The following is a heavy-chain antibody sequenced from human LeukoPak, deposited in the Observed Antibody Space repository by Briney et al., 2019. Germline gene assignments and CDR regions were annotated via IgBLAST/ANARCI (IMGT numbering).Heavy chain of an antibody. V-gene: IGHV3-30-3*01. CDR2: ISYDGSNK. CDR1: GFTFSSYA. CDR3: ARAIHWGKPLDY. Sequence: GGSLRLSCAASGFTFSSYAMHWVRQAPGKGLEWVAVISYDGSNKYYADSVKGRFTISRDNSKNTLYLQMNSLRAEDTAVYYCARAIHWGKPLDYWGQGTLVTVSS. J-gene: IGHJ4*02. D-gene: IGHD3-16*01.